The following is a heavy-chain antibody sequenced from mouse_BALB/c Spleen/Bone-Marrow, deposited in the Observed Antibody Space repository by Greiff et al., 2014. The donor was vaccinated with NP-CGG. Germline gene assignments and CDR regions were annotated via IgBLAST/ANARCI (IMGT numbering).Heavy chain of an antibody. CDR1: GFTFSSYG. Sequence: EVQRVESGGDLVKPGGSLKLSCAASGFTFSSYGMSWVRQTPDKRLEWVATINNGSSYTFYPDSVKGRFTISRDNAKNTLYLQMSSLKSEDTAMYYCARGRDGPYAMDYWGQGTSVTVS. CDR3: ARGRDGPYAMDY. D-gene: IGHD2-3*01. J-gene: IGHJ4*01. CDR2: INNGSSYT. V-gene: IGHV5-6*01.